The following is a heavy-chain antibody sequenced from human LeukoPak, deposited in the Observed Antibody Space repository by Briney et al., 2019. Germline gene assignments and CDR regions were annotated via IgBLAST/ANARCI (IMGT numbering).Heavy chain of an antibody. V-gene: IGHV3-48*03. CDR3: AKGTYYYDSSGYYSSGVDY. J-gene: IGHJ4*02. CDR2: ISSSGSTI. CDR1: GFTFSSYE. D-gene: IGHD3-22*01. Sequence: GGSLRLSCAASGFTFSSYEMNWVRQAPGKGLEWVSYISSSGSTIYYADSVKGRFTISRDNAKNSLYLQMNSLRAEDTAVYYCAKGTYYYDSSGYYSSGVDYWGQGTLVTVSS.